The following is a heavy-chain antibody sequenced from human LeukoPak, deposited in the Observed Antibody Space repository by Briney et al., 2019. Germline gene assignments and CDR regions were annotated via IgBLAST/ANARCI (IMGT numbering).Heavy chain of an antibody. J-gene: IGHJ5*02. CDR1: GFTFSDYY. D-gene: IGHD3-9*01. CDR2: ISSSGSTI. CDR3: ARDLRAHYYDTLAGWFDP. Sequence: PGGSLRLSCAASGFTFSDYYMSWIRQAPGKGLEWVSYISSSGSTIYYADSVKGRFTVSRDNAKNSLYLQMNSLRAEDTAVYYCARDLRAHYYDTLAGWFDPWGQGTLVTVSS. V-gene: IGHV3-11*01.